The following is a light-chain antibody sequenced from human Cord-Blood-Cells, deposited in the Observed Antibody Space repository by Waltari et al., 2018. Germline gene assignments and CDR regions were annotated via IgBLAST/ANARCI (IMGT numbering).Light chain of an antibody. J-gene: IGLJ1*01. V-gene: IGLV3-25*03. CDR2: KDR. Sequence: SSEPTQPPSAPVSPGQTARITRSGDALPKPYAYWYQQKPGQAPVLVIYKDRERPPGITERFSGSSSGTTVTLTISGVQAEDEADYYCQSADSSGTYYVFGTGTKVTVL. CDR1: ALPKPY. CDR3: QSADSSGTYYV.